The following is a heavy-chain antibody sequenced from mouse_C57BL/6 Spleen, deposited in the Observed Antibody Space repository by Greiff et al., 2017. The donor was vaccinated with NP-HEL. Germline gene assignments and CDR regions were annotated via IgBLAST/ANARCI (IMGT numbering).Heavy chain of an antibody. CDR1: GFTFSSYA. V-gene: IGHV5-4*01. J-gene: IGHJ2*01. CDR2: ISDGGSYT. D-gene: IGHD3-3*01. Sequence: EVKLVESGGGLVKPGGSLKLSCAASGFTFSSYAMSWVRQTPEKRLEWVATISDGGSYTYYPDNVKGRFTISRDNAKNNLYLQMSHLKSEDTAMYYCAREGQSFDYWGQGTTLTVSS. CDR3: AREGQSFDY.